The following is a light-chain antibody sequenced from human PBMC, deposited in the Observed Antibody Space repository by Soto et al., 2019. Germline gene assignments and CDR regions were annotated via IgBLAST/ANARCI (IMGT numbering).Light chain of an antibody. J-gene: IGLJ2*01. CDR3: SSYTSSSTLRV. CDR1: SSDVGGYNY. Sequence: QSALTQPASVSGSPGQSITISCTGTSSDVGGYNYVSWYQQHPGKAPKLMIYDVSNRPSGVSNRFSGSKSGTTASLTISGLQAEDAADYNCSSYTSSSTLRVFGGGTKLTVL. CDR2: DVS. V-gene: IGLV2-14*01.